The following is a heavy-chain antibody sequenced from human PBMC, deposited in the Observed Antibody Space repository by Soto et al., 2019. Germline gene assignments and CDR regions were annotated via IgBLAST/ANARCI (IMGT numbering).Heavy chain of an antibody. CDR2: FDPEDGET. CDR3: ETVRFTPYYYDSSGYQAFDI. CDR1: GYTLTELS. V-gene: IGHV1-24*01. J-gene: IGHJ3*02. D-gene: IGHD3-22*01. Sequence: ASVKVSCKVSGYTLTELSMHWVRQAPGKGLEWMGGFDPEDGETIYAQKFQGRVTMTEDTSTDTAYMKQSSLRSEDTAEYYCETVRFTPYYYDSSGYQAFDIWGQGTMVTVSS.